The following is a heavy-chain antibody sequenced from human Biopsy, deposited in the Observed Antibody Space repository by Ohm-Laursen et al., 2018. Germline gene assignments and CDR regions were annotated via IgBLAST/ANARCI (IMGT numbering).Heavy chain of an antibody. CDR2: INPNNDNT. V-gene: IGHV1-46*01. J-gene: IGHJ4*02. D-gene: IGHD3-22*01. CDR1: GYTFTSYY. Sequence: GASVKVSCKVSGYTFTSYYLHWVRQAPGQGLEWMGRINPNNDNTAYAQKFQGRITMTKDTSTSTVYMDLSILTFDDSAVYYCARGPRRLVVITTTALYFDYWGQGNLVTVSS. CDR3: ARGPRRLVVITTTALYFDY.